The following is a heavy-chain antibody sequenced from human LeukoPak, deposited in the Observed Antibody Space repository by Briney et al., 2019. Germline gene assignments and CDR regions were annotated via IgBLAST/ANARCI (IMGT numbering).Heavy chain of an antibody. V-gene: IGHV4-59*01. J-gene: IGHJ5*02. CDR2: IYYSGST. CDR3: ARGSIAAAEGSHWFDP. D-gene: IGHD6-13*01. CDR1: GGSISSYY. Sequence: TSETPSLTCTVSGGSISSYYWSWIRQPPGKGLEWIGYIYYSGSTNYNPSLKSRVTISVDTSKNQFSLKVSSVTAADTAVYYCARGSIAAAEGSHWFDPWGQGTLVTVSS.